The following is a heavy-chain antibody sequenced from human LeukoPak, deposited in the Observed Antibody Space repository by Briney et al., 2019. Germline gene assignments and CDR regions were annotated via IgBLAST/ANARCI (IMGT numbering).Heavy chain of an antibody. Sequence: ASVKVSCKASGYTFTSYGISWVRQAPGQGLEWMGWISAYNGNTNYAQKLQGRVTMTTHTSTSTAYMELRSLRSDDTAVYYCARADMVRGVINWFDPWGQGTLVTVSS. CDR1: GYTFTSYG. CDR3: ARADMVRGVINWFDP. V-gene: IGHV1-18*01. J-gene: IGHJ5*02. D-gene: IGHD3-10*01. CDR2: ISAYNGNT.